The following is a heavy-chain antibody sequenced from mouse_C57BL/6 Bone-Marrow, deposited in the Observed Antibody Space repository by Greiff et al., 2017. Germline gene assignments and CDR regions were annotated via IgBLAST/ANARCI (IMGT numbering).Heavy chain of an antibody. D-gene: IGHD2-3*01. CDR3: TRPDGYYWYFDF. J-gene: IGHJ1*03. CDR2: IDPETGGT. V-gene: IGHV1-15*01. CDR1: GYTFTDDE. Sequence: LQESGAELVRPGASVTLSCKASGYTFTDDEMHWVKKTPVHGLEWIGAIDPETGGTAYNQKFKGKAILTADEASSTAYLEFRSLTSEDSAVYYCTRPDGYYWYFDFWGTGTSVTVSS.